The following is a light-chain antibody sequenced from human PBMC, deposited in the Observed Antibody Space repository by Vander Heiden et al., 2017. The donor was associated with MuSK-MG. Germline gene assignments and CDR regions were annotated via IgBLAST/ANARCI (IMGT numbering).Light chain of an antibody. CDR3: QSYDISLSGWV. CDR1: SSNLGARYD. CDR2: GNT. J-gene: IGLJ3*02. Sequence: QSVLTQPPSVSGAPGQRVSIPCTGNSSNLGARYDVHWYQQVPGTAPKVLIYGNTNRPSGVPDRFSASKSGTSAFLATAGLQAEDEADYYCQSYDISLSGWVFGGGTKLTVL. V-gene: IGLV1-40*01.